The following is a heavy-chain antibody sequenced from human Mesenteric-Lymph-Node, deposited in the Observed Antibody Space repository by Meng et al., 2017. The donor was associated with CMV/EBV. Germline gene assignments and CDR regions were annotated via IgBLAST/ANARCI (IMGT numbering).Heavy chain of an antibody. D-gene: IGHD4-11*01. CDR1: GFTFSSYW. Sequence: GESLKISCAASGFTFSSYWMSWVRQAPGKGLEWVANIKQDGSEKYYMDSVKGRFTISRDNAGSSLFLQMNSLRGEDTAVYYCARFTGGLDVWGQGTPVTVSS. CDR2: IKQDGSEK. CDR3: ARFTGGLDV. V-gene: IGHV3-7*01. J-gene: IGHJ6*02.